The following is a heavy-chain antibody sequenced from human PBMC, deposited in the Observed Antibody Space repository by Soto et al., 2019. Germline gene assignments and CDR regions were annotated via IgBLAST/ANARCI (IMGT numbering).Heavy chain of an antibody. CDR3: ARVHYYDSSGFYL. D-gene: IGHD3-22*01. Sequence: GGSLRLSCGASGFTFSSYSMNWVRQAPGKGLEWVSSISSSSSYIYYGDSVKGRFTISRDNAKNSLYLQMNSLRAEDTATYYCARVHYYDSSGFYLWGQGTLVTVSS. CDR1: GFTFSSYS. J-gene: IGHJ4*02. CDR2: ISSSSSYI. V-gene: IGHV3-21*01.